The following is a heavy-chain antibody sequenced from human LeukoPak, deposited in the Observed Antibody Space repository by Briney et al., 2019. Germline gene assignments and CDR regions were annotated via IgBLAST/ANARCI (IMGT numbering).Heavy chain of an antibody. V-gene: IGHV1-69*05. D-gene: IGHD6-13*01. CDR1: GGTFISYA. CDR3: ARVVAAAGENWFDP. Sequence: SVTVSFKSSGGTFISYAMSWVGQARGQGREGMGGMIPIFGTANYAQKFQARVTITTDESTSTAYMELSSLRSEDTAVYYCARVVAAAGENWFDPWGQGTLVTVSS. J-gene: IGHJ5*02. CDR2: MIPIFGTA.